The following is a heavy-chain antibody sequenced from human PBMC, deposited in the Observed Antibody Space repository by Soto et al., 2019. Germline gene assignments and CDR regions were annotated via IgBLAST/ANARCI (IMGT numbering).Heavy chain of an antibody. CDR2: IRSKTNNDAT. Sequence: EVQLVESGGGLVQPGGSLKLSCAASGFTFSGSDMHWVRQASGKGLEWVGRIRSKTNNDATAYAASVKGRFTISRDDSENTAYLQMNSLKTEDTAVYYCTTLVPGGMDVWGQGTTVIVSS. CDR3: TTLVPGGMDV. V-gene: IGHV3-73*02. CDR1: GFTFSGSD. J-gene: IGHJ6*02. D-gene: IGHD2-21*01.